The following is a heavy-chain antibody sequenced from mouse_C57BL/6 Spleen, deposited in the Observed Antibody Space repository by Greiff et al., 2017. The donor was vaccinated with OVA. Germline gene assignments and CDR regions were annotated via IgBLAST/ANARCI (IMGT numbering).Heavy chain of an antibody. J-gene: IGHJ2*01. CDR3: ARRPFATVVERDYFDY. V-gene: IGHV1-42*01. Sequence: EVQLQQSGPELVKPGASVKISCKASGYSFTGYYMNWVKQSPEKSLEWIGEINPSTGGTTYNQKFKAKATLTVDKSSSTAYMQLKSLTSEDSAVYYCARRPFATVVERDYFDYWGQGTTLTVSS. CDR1: GYSFTGYY. CDR2: INPSTGGT. D-gene: IGHD1-1*01.